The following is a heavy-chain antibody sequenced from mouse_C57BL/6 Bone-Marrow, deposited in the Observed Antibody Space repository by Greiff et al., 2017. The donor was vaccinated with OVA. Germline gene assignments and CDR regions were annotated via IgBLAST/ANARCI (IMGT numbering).Heavy chain of an antibody. CDR1: GFTFSDYY. CDR3: ARYDYDWFAY. V-gene: IGHV5-12*01. J-gene: IGHJ3*01. D-gene: IGHD2-4*01. CDR2: ISNGGGST. Sequence: EVQLQESGGGLVQPGGSLKLSCAASGFTFSDYYMYWVRQTPEKRLEWVAYISNGGGSTYYPDTVKGRFTISRDNAKNTLYLQMSRLKSEDTAMYYCARYDYDWFAYWGQGTLVTVSA.